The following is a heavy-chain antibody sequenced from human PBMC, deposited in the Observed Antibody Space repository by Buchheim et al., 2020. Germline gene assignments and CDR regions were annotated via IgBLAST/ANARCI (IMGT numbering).Heavy chain of an antibody. CDR3: AKAYSSGPYYYYYMDV. CDR2: IAYDGSNK. Sequence: QVQLVESGGGVVQPGRSLRLSCAASGFTFSSYGMHWVRQAPGKGLEWVAVIAYDGSNKYYADSVKDRFTISSDNSTNTMYLQRNSLRAEDTAMYYCAKAYSSGPYYYYYMDVWGKGTT. V-gene: IGHV3-30*18. D-gene: IGHD6-19*01. CDR1: GFTFSSYG. J-gene: IGHJ6*03.